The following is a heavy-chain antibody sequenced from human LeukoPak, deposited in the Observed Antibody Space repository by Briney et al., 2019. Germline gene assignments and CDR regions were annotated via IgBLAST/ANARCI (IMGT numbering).Heavy chain of an antibody. CDR3: ARASSTSSSTLTRYYYYYMDV. D-gene: IGHD2-2*01. CDR1: GGSISSYY. Sequence: SETLSLTCTVSGGSISSYYWSWIRQPAGKGLEWIGRIYTSGSTNYNPSLKSRVTMSVDTSKNQFSLKLSSVTAADTAVYYCARASSTSSSTLTRYYYYYMDVWGKGTTVTVSS. J-gene: IGHJ6*03. CDR2: IYTSGST. V-gene: IGHV4-4*07.